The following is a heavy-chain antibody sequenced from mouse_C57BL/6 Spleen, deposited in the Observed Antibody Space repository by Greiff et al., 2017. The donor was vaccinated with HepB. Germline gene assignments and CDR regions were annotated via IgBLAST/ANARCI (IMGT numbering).Heavy chain of an antibody. Sequence: VKLQQSGAELVRPGASVKLSCKASGYTFTDYYINWVKQRPGQGLEWIARIYPGSGNTYYNEKFKGKATLTAEKSSSTAYMQLSSLTSEDSAVYFCARGSHFDYWGQGTTLTVSS. CDR2: IYPGSGNT. V-gene: IGHV1-76*01. CDR1: GYTFTDYY. CDR3: ARGSHFDY. J-gene: IGHJ2*01.